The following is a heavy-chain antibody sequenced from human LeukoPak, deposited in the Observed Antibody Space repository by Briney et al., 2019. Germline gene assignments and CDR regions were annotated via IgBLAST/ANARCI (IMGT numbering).Heavy chain of an antibody. CDR3: ARLPGSTTVTPVSDYYYGMDV. V-gene: IGHV4-30-4*01. D-gene: IGHD4-17*01. CDR2: IYYSGST. J-gene: IGHJ6*02. Sequence: SWVRQPPGKGLEWIGYIYYSGSTYYNPSLKSRVTISVDTSKNQFSLKLSSVTAADTAVYYCARLPGSTTVTPVSDYYYGMDVWGQGTTVTVSS.